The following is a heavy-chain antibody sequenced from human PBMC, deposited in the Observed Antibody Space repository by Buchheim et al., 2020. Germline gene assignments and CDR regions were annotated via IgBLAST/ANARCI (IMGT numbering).Heavy chain of an antibody. Sequence: EVQLVESGGGLVQPGGSLRLSCAASGFTFSRYSMTWVRQAPGKGLEWVSYISSTGNTIYYADSVKGRFTISRDNAKNSLFLQMTGLRAEDTAVYFCARVGGGASIDYWGQGTL. CDR3: ARVGGGASIDY. J-gene: IGHJ4*02. V-gene: IGHV3-48*01. CDR2: ISSTGNTI. D-gene: IGHD2-15*01. CDR1: GFTFSRYS.